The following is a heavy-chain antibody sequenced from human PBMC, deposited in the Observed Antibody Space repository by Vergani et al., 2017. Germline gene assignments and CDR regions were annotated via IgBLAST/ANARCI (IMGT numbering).Heavy chain of an antibody. V-gene: IGHV1-69*02. Sequence: QVQLVQSGAEVKKPGSSVKVSCKASGGTFSSYTISWVRQAPGQGLEWTGRIIPILGIANYAQKFQGRVTITADKSTSTAYMELSSLRSEDTAVYYCAANLRIVVVPAAILSWFDPWGQGTLVTVSS. CDR1: GGTFSSYT. CDR3: AANLRIVVVPAAILSWFDP. CDR2: IIPILGIA. D-gene: IGHD2-2*02. J-gene: IGHJ5*02.